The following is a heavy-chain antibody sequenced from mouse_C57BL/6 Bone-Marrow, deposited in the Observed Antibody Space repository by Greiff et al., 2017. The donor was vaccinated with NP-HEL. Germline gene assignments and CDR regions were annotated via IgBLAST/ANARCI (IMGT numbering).Heavy chain of an antibody. CDR2: IDPSDSYT. CDR1: GYTFTSYW. V-gene: IGHV1-50*01. J-gene: IGHJ1*03. CDR3: ALITTVVATTDWYFDV. D-gene: IGHD1-1*01. Sequence: VQLQQPGAELVKPGASVKLSCKASGYTFTSYWMQWVKQRPGQGLEWIGEIDPSDSYTNYNQKFKGKATLTVDTSSSTAYMQLSSLTSEDSAVYYCALITTVVATTDWYFDVWGTGTTVTVSS.